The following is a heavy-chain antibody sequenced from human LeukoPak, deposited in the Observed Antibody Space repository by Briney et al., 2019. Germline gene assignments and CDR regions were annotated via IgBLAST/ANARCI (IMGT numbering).Heavy chain of an antibody. V-gene: IGHV1-18*01. Sequence: GASVKVTCKASVYTFTSYGISWVRQAPGQGLEWMGWISAYNGNTNYAQKLQGRVTMTTDTSTSTAYMELRSLRSDDTAVYYCARGAHYDSSGYFGYWGQGTLVTVSS. J-gene: IGHJ4*02. CDR3: ARGAHYDSSGYFGY. D-gene: IGHD3-22*01. CDR1: VYTFTSYG. CDR2: ISAYNGNT.